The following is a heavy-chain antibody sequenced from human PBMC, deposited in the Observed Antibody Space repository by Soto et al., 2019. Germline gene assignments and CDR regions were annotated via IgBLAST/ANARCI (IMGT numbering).Heavy chain of an antibody. V-gene: IGHV3-48*03. CDR2: ISFSGSTI. CDR1: GFIFGDYE. D-gene: IGHD3-10*01. Sequence: GGSLRLSCAASGFIFGDYEMNWVRQAPGKGLEWIAHISFSGSTIYYADSVKGRFSISRDNSNNFLYLQLSGLRADDSAVYYCTRGAGFFYGVDVWRRGTTVTVSS. J-gene: IGHJ6*02. CDR3: TRGAGFFYGVDV.